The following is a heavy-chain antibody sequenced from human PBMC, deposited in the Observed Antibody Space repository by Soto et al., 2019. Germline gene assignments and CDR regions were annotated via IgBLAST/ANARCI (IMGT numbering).Heavy chain of an antibody. V-gene: IGHV3-33*01. D-gene: IGHD6-6*01. CDR3: ARESMAVDNDAFDI. CDR2: IWYDGTNK. Sequence: QVQLVESGGGVVQPGRSLRLSCAASGFTFSDYGMHWVRQAPGKGLEWVAVIWYDGTNKDYADSVKGRFTISRDNSKNTLYLQMNSLRVEDTAVYYCARESMAVDNDAFDIWGQGTMVTVSS. J-gene: IGHJ3*02. CDR1: GFTFSDYG.